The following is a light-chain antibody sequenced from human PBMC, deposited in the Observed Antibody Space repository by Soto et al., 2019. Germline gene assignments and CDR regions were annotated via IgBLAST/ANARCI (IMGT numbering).Light chain of an antibody. CDR2: DAS. CDR3: SSYTSSG. V-gene: IGLV2-14*01. CDR1: SSDVGGYNY. Sequence: QSALTQPASVSGSPGQSITISCTGTSSDVGGYNYVSWYQQHPGKAPKLMIYDASNRPSGVSNRFSGSKSGNTASLTISGLQAEDEADYYCSSYTSSGFGTGTKVTVL. J-gene: IGLJ1*01.